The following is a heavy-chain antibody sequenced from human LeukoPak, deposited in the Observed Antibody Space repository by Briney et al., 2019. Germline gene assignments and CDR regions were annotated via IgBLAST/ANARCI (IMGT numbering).Heavy chain of an antibody. D-gene: IGHD1-1*01. CDR1: GFTFSDYY. V-gene: IGHV3-9*03. CDR2: ISWNSGSI. Sequence: GGSLRLSCAASGFTFSDYYMSWIRQAPGKGLEWVSGISWNSGSIGYADSVKGRFTISRDNAKNSLYLQMNSLRAEDMALYYCAKNGETGTTAYYFDYWGQGTLVTVSS. J-gene: IGHJ4*02. CDR3: AKNGETGTTAYYFDY.